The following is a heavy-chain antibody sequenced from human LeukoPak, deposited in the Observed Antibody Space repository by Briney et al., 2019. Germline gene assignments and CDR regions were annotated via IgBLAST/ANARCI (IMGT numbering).Heavy chain of an antibody. J-gene: IGHJ4*02. D-gene: IGHD5-24*01. CDR3: ASQRWLQSNFDY. Sequence: ASVKVSCKASGYTFTSYYMHWVRQAPGQGLEWMGIINPSGGSTSYAQKFQRRVTMTRDTSTSTVYMELSRLRSDDTAVYYCASQRWLQSNFDYWGQGPLVTVSS. CDR2: INPSGGST. CDR1: GYTFTSYY. V-gene: IGHV1-46*01.